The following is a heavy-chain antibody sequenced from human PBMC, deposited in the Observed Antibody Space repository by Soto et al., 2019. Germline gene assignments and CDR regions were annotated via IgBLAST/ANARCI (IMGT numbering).Heavy chain of an antibody. Sequence: EVPLLESGGGLVQPGGSLRLSCAASGFTFSSYAMNWVRQAPGKGLEWVSVISGSDGSTYYADSVKGRFTISRDNSKNTLNLQMTSLRAEDTAVCYCARRSSSWYFDYWGQGTLVTVSS. J-gene: IGHJ4*02. CDR1: GFTFSSYA. CDR2: ISGSDGST. D-gene: IGHD6-13*01. V-gene: IGHV3-23*01. CDR3: ARRSSSWYFDY.